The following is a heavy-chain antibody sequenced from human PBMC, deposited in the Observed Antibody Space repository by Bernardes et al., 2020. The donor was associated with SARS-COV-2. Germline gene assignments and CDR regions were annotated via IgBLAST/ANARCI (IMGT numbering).Heavy chain of an antibody. CDR2: IRWNSGSI. V-gene: IGHV3-9*01. CDR1: GFSFDDYA. J-gene: IGHJ6*02. Sequence: GGSLRLSCAVSGFSFDDYAMHWVRQAPGKGLEWVSGIRWNSGSIGYAESVKGRFTISRDNAKNSLYLQMNSLRAEDTALYYCANAGPAGYGMDVWGQGTTVTVSS. CDR3: ANAGPAGYGMDV.